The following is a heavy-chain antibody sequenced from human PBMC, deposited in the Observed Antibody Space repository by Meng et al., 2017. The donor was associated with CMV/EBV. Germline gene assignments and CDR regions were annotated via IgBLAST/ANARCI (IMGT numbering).Heavy chain of an antibody. V-gene: IGHV3-7*01. CDR1: GFTFSSYW. CDR2: IKQDGSEK. D-gene: IGHD4-23*01. Sequence: GESLKISCAASGFTFSSYWMSWVRQAPGKGLEWVANIKQDGSEKYYVDSVKGRFTISRDNAKNSLYLQMNSLRAEDTAVYYCARARGTLKSGNLDYWGQGTLVTVSS. J-gene: IGHJ4*02. CDR3: ARARGTLKSGNLDY.